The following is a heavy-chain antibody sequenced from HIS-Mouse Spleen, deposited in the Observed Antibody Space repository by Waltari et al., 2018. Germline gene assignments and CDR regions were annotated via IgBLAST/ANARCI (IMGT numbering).Heavy chain of an antibody. Sequence: QLQLQESGPGLVKPSETLSLTCTVSCGSISSSSYYWGWIRQPPGKGLEWIGGIYYSGSPYYNPSLKGRVTISVDTSKNQFSLKLSSVTAADTAVYYCAREIPYSSSWYDWYFDLWGRGTLVTVSS. V-gene: IGHV4-39*07. CDR1: CGSISSSSYY. CDR3: AREIPYSSSWYDWYFDL. D-gene: IGHD6-13*01. J-gene: IGHJ2*01. CDR2: IYYSGSP.